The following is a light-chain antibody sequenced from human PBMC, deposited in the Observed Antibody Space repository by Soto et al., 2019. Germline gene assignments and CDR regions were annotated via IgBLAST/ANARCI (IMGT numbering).Light chain of an antibody. V-gene: IGKV1-5*03. CDR3: QQYKSYLYT. CDR1: QGISSW. J-gene: IGKJ2*01. Sequence: DIQMTQSPSTMSASVGDRVTITCRASQGISSWLAWYQQKPGKAPKLLIYKASTLESGVPSRFSGSGSGTEFTLTISSLQPDDFATYYCQQYKSYLYTFGQGTKLEIK. CDR2: KAS.